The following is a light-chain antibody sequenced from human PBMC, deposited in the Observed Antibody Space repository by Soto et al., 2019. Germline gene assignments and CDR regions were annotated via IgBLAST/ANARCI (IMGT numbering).Light chain of an antibody. J-gene: IGLJ3*02. CDR2: SSN. Sequence: QAVVTQPPSASGTPGQRVTISCSGSNSNIGSNSVNWYLQLPGTAPKLLIHSSNQRPSGVPDRFSGSKSGTSASLAISGLQSEDEADYYCAAWDNSLSGWVFGGGTKLTVL. CDR1: NSNIGSNS. CDR3: AAWDNSLSGWV. V-gene: IGLV1-44*01.